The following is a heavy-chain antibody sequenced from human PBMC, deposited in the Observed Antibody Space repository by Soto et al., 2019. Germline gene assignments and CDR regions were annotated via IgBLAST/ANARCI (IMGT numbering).Heavy chain of an antibody. CDR1: GYTFTSYA. CDR2: INAGNGNT. J-gene: IGHJ6*02. D-gene: IGHD2-2*01. V-gene: IGHV1-3*01. CDR3: ARARAPDQLRPPSHYYYGMDV. Sequence: VASVKVSCKASGYTFTSYAMHWVRQAPGQRLEWMGWINAGNGNTKYSQKFQGRVTITRDTSASTAYMELSSLRSEDTAVYYCARARAPDQLRPPSHYYYGMDVWGQGTTVTVSS.